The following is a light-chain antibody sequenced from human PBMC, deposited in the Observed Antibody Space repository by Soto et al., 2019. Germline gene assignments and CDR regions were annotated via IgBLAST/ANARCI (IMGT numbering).Light chain of an antibody. V-gene: IGKV1-5*03. CDR3: QQSFTTPLT. CDR1: QSISSW. J-gene: IGKJ4*01. CDR2: EAS. Sequence: DIQIRQSPSTLSASAGGTVTITCRASQSISSWMAWYQQKPGIAPKLLIYEASRLESGVPSRFSGSGSGTEFTLTINSLQPEDFATYFCQQSFTTPLTFGGGTKV.